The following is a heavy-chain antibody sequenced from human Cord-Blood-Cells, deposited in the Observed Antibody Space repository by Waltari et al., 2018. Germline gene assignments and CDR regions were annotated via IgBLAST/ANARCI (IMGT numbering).Heavy chain of an antibody. J-gene: IGHJ3*02. CDR1: GFTFSSYA. CDR3: ARDSLIAARPAFDI. CDR2: ISYDGSNK. V-gene: IGHV3-30-3*01. D-gene: IGHD6-6*01. Sequence: QVQLVESGGGVVQPGRSLRLSCAASGFTFSSYAMHWVRPAPGKGLEWVAVISYDGSNKYYADSVKGRFTISRDNSKNTLYLQMNSLRAEDTAVYYCARDSLIAARPAFDIWGQGTMVTVSS.